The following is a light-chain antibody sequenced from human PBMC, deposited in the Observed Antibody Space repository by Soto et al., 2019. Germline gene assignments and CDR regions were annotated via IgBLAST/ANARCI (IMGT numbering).Light chain of an antibody. CDR3: SSYTRTNTLHVI. J-gene: IGLJ2*01. V-gene: IGLV2-8*01. Sequence: QSALAQPPSASGSPGQSVTISCTGTSSDVGDNYVSWYQQHLGKAPKLIIYEVTLRPSGVPDRFSGSKSGNTASLTVSGLQAEDEADYYCSSYTRTNTLHVIFGGGTKLTVL. CDR1: SSDVGDNY. CDR2: EVT.